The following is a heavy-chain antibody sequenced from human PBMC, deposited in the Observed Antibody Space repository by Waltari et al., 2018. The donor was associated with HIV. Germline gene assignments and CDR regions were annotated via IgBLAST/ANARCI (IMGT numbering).Heavy chain of an antibody. Sequence: QVQLVQSGAEVKKPGSSVKVSCKASGGTFSSYAISWVRQAPGHGLEWMGGIIPIFGTANYAQKFQGRVTITADESTSTAYMELSSLRSEDTAVYYCATKYCSSTSCYLYYYGMDVWGQGTTVAVSS. D-gene: IGHD2-2*01. CDR3: ATKYCSSTSCYLYYYGMDV. CDR2: IIPIFGTA. CDR1: GGTFSSYA. V-gene: IGHV1-69*01. J-gene: IGHJ6*02.